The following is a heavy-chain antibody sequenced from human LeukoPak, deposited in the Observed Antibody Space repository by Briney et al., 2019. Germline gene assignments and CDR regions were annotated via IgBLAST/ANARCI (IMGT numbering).Heavy chain of an antibody. Sequence: SGTLSLTCAVSGGSISSSNWWSWVRQPPGKGLEWIGEIYHSGSTNYNPSLKSRVTISVDTSKNQFSLKLSSVTAADTAVYYCARGDRRDGYKAWGQGTLVTVSS. D-gene: IGHD5-24*01. CDR1: GGSISSSNW. CDR2: IYHSGST. CDR3: ARGDRRDGYKA. J-gene: IGHJ4*02. V-gene: IGHV4-4*02.